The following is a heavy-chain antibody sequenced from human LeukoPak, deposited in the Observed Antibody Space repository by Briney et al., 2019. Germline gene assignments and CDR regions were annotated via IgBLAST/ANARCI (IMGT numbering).Heavy chain of an antibody. Sequence: SQTLSLTCTVPGGSISSGDYYWSWIRQPPEKGLEWIGYIYYSGSTYYNPSLKSRVTISVDTSKNQFSLKLSSVTAADTAVYYCARPAMVRGAIHYWGQGTLVTVSS. CDR2: IYYSGST. V-gene: IGHV4-30-4*08. D-gene: IGHD3-10*01. CDR3: ARPAMVRGAIHY. J-gene: IGHJ4*02. CDR1: GGSISSGDYY.